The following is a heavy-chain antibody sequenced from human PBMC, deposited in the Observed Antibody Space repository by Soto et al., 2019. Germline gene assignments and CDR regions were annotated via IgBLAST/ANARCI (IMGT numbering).Heavy chain of an antibody. J-gene: IGHJ3*02. Sequence: SETLSLTCTVSGGSISSYYWSWIRQPPGKGLEWIGYIYYSGSTNYNPSLKSRVTISVDTSKNQFSLKLSSVTAADTAAYYCARVGHSCFDIWGQGTMVTVSS. CDR2: IYYSGST. CDR3: ARVGHSCFDI. V-gene: IGHV4-59*01. CDR1: GGSISSYY.